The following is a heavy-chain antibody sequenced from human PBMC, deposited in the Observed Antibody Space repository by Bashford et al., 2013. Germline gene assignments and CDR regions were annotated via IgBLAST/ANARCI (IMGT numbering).Heavy chain of an antibody. Sequence: WVRQAPGQGLEWMGWISAYNGNTNYAQKLQGRVTMTTDTSTSTAYMELRSLRSDDTAVYYCARRYCSSTSCFRYYYYYGMDVWGQGTTVTVSS. D-gene: IGHD2-2*01. CDR3: ARRYCSSTSCFRYYYYYGMDV. CDR2: ISAYNGNT. J-gene: IGHJ6*02. V-gene: IGHV1-18*01.